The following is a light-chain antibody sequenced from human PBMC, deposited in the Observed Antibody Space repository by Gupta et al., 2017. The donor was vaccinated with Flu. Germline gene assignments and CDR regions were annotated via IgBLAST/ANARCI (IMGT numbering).Light chain of an antibody. CDR1: QDIRDY. V-gene: IGKV1-33*01. J-gene: IGKJ4*01. CDR2: DAS. Sequence: SSLSASVGDRVTITCQASQDIRDYVNWYKQKPGKAPKLLIYDASNLETGVPSRFSGNTYGTDFTFTISSRQPEDIAAYYCQLDDNLPPITFGGGTRLEMK. CDR3: QLDDNLPPIT.